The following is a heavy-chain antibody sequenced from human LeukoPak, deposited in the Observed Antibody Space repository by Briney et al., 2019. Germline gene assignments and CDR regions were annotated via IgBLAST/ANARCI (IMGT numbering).Heavy chain of an antibody. D-gene: IGHD3-22*01. J-gene: IGHJ4*02. CDR3: ARGRYYYDSSGTVDY. V-gene: IGHV4-34*01. CDR1: GGSFSGYY. Sequence: SETLSLTCAVYGGSFSGYYWTWTRQPPGKGLEWIGEINHSGSTNYNPSLKSRVTISVDTSKDQFSLKLSSVTAADTAVYYCARGRYYYDSSGTVDYWGQGTLVTVSS. CDR2: INHSGST.